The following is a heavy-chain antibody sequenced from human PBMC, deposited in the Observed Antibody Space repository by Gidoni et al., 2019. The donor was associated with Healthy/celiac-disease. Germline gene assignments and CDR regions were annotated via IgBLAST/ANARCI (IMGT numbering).Heavy chain of an antibody. Sequence: EVQLVESGGGLVQTCRSLRLCCAAAGFPFDDYAMHWVRQAPGKGLEWVSGISWNSGRIGYADSVKGRFTISRDNAKNSLYLQMNSLRAEDTALYYCAKEYGGNSGYYFDYWGQGTLVTVSS. V-gene: IGHV3-9*01. CDR1: GFPFDDYA. CDR3: AKEYGGNSGYYFDY. J-gene: IGHJ4*02. D-gene: IGHD2-21*02. CDR2: ISWNSGRI.